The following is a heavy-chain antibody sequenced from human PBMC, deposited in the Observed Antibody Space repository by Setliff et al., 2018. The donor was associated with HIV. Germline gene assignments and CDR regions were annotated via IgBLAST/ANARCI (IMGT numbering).Heavy chain of an antibody. D-gene: IGHD3-16*02. CDR2: IYTSGST. CDR1: GDSITSGSYY. V-gene: IGHV4-61*02. J-gene: IGHJ4*02. Sequence: PSETLSLTCTVSGDSITSGSYYWNWIRQPAGKGLEWIGRIYTSGSTNYNPSLKSRVTMSVDNSKNQFSLRLSSVTAADTAVYYCARARPYYGYVWGSYRPARDFDYWGQGSLVTVSS. CDR3: ARARPYYGYVWGSYRPARDFDY.